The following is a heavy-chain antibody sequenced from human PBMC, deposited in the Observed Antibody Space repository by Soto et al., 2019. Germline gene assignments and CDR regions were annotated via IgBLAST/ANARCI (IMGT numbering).Heavy chain of an antibody. CDR2: IGYSGVST. D-gene: IGHD3-22*01. Sequence: GGSLRRSCAASGFTFSRYALTWVRRGPGKGLEWVSAIGYSGVSTYYADSVKGRFTISRDTSKNTLYLKMNSLRAAETAVYYCPRNSAYDYYDITGIANWAQGTLVTLSS. V-gene: IGHV3-23*01. J-gene: IGHJ4*02. CDR3: PRNSAYDYYDITGIAN. CDR1: GFTFSRYA.